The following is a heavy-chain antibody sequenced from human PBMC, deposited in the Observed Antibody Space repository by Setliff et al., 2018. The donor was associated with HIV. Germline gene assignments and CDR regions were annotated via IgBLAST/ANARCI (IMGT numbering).Heavy chain of an antibody. V-gene: IGHV1-2*02. J-gene: IGHJ6*02. Sequence: AASVKVSCKASGYTFTAYNMHWVRQAPGQGLEWMGWINPNSGGTKYAQKFQGRVAMTRDTSISTAYMEPTRLTSDDTAVYFCARDLQNPVVVLAATVFYYGMDVWGQGTAVTVSS. CDR2: INPNSGGT. CDR1: GYTFTAYN. D-gene: IGHD2-15*01. CDR3: ARDLQNPVVVLAATVFYYGMDV.